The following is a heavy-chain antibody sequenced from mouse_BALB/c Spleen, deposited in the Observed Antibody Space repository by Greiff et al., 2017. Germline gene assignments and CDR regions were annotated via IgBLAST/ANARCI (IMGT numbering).Heavy chain of an antibody. Sequence: QVQLQQSGAELVKPGASVKLSCKASGYTFTSYYMYWVKQRPGQGLEWIGVINPSNGGTNFNEKFKSKATLTVDKSSSTSYMQLSSLTSEDAAVYYGTRSGYYGSSGFAYWGQGTLVTVSA. CDR1: GYTFTSYY. V-gene: IGHV1S81*02. D-gene: IGHD1-1*01. J-gene: IGHJ3*01. CDR3: TRSGYYGSSGFAY. CDR2: INPSNGGT.